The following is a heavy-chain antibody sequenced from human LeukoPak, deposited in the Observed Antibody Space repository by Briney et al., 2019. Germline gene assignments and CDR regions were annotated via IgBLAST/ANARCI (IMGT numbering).Heavy chain of an antibody. V-gene: IGHV3-23*01. J-gene: IGHJ4*02. CDR2: VTGRGDNT. CDR1: GFTFSSYT. CDR3: AKVRDYSSSPLDY. Sequence: GGSLRLSCTASGFTFSSYTISWVRQAPGRGMEWVSAVTGRGDNTDYADSVKGRFTVSRDNSENTLYLQLNSLRAEDTAVYYCAKVRDYSSSPLDYWGQGTLVTVSS. D-gene: IGHD6-6*01.